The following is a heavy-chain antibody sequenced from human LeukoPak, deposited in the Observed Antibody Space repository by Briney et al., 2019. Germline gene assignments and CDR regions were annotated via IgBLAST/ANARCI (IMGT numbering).Heavy chain of an antibody. Sequence: GASVKVSCKASGYTFTGYYMHWVRQAPGQGLEWMGWINPNSGSTNYAQKFQGRVTMTRDTSISTAYMELSRLRSDDTAVYYCARDLIVGATSYYFDYWGQGTLVTVSS. CDR3: ARDLIVGATSYYFDY. V-gene: IGHV1-2*02. D-gene: IGHD1-26*01. CDR2: INPNSGST. J-gene: IGHJ4*02. CDR1: GYTFTGYY.